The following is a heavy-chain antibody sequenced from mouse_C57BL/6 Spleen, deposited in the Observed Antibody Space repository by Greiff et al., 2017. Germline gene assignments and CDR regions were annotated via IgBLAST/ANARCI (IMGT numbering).Heavy chain of an antibody. CDR1: GFSLTSYG. CDR2: IWSGGST. CDR3: ARNNHIYYGCAY. D-gene: IGHD2-1*01. Sequence: QVQLKESGPGLVQPSQSLSITCTVSGFSLTSYGVHWVRQSPGKGLEWLGVIWSGGSTDYNAAFISRLSISKDNSKSQVFFKKNSLQADDTAIYYCARNNHIYYGCAYWGQGTLVTVSA. V-gene: IGHV2-2*01. J-gene: IGHJ3*01.